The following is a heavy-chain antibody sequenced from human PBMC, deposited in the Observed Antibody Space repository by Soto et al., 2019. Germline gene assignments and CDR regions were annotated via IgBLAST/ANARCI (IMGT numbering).Heavy chain of an antibody. J-gene: IGHJ4*02. CDR2: ILYSGDT. D-gene: IGHD3-22*01. CDR3: ARQIPHDLVGYYYGIVDF. Sequence: SETLSLTCTVSGASFRSSPYYWGWIRQTPGKGLEWIGSILYSGDTYYNPSLRSRVTISVDSSKSQFSLKLRSVTAADTALYFCARQIPHDLVGYYYGIVDFWGQGTRVTVSS. V-gene: IGHV4-39*01. CDR1: GASFRSSPYY.